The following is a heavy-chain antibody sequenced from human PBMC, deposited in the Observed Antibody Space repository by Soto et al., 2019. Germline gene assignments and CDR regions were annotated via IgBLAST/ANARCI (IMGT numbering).Heavy chain of an antibody. J-gene: IGHJ3*02. Sequence: QPGGSLRLSCSASGFTFSSYAMHWVRQAPGKGLEYVSAISSNGGSTYYADSVKGRFTISRDNSKNTLYLQMSSLRAEDTAVYYCVKDLPLGERWLVGPLSLFMSSDAFDIWGQGTMVTVSS. CDR2: ISSNGGST. CDR3: VKDLPLGERWLVGPLSLFMSSDAFDI. D-gene: IGHD1-26*01. CDR1: GFTFSSYA. V-gene: IGHV3-64D*06.